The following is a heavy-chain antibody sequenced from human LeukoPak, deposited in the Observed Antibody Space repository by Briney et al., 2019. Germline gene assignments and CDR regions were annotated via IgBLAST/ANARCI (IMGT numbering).Heavy chain of an antibody. CDR2: IYYSGST. D-gene: IGHD2-2*01. J-gene: IGHJ3*02. CDR3: ARHVGYCSSTSCYLDAFDI. Sequence: SETLSLTCTISGGSISSSSYYWGWIRQPPGKGLEWIGSIYYSGSTYYNPSLKSRVTISVDTSKNQFSLKLSSETAADTAVYYCARHVGYCSSTSCYLDAFDIWGQGTMVTVSS. CDR1: GGSISSSSYY. V-gene: IGHV4-39*01.